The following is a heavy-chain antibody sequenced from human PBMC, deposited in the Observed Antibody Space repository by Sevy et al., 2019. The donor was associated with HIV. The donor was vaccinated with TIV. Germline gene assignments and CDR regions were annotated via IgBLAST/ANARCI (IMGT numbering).Heavy chain of an antibody. CDR1: GDTISSSFYY. J-gene: IGHJ4*02. Sequence: SETLSLTCTVSGDTISSSFYYWGWIRQPPGKGLEWIGSSYYSGSTYYNPSLKSRVTVFVDTSKNQFSLNLGSVTAADTAMYYCARLVYSNYYYFDYWGQGTLVTVSS. CDR2: SYYSGST. D-gene: IGHD4-4*01. CDR3: ARLVYSNYYYFDY. V-gene: IGHV4-39*01.